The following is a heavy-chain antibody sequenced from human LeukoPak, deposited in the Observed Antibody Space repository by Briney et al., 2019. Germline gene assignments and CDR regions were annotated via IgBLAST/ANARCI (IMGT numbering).Heavy chain of an antibody. D-gene: IGHD4-23*01. CDR3: ATSGGDYGGNSRTVTLNVRAAAFDI. Sequence: GASVKVSCKASGGTFSSYAISWVRQAPGQGLEWIGRIIPILGIANYAQKFQGRVTITADKSTSTAYMELSSLRSEDTAVYYCATSGGDYGGNSRTVTLNVRAAAFDIWGQGTMVAVSS. CDR1: GGTFSSYA. J-gene: IGHJ3*02. V-gene: IGHV1-69*04. CDR2: IIPILGIA.